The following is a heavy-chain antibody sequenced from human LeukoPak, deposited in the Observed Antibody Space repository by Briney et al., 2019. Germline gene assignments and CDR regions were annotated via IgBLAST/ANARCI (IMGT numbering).Heavy chain of an antibody. Sequence: ASVKVSCKASGYTFTSYYMHWVRQAPGQGLEWMGIINPSGGSTSYAQKFQGRVTMTRDTSTSTVYMELSSLRSEDTAVYYCARDTGITMVRGDWAFDYWGQGTLVTVSS. D-gene: IGHD3-10*01. CDR3: ARDTGITMVRGDWAFDY. V-gene: IGHV1-46*01. CDR2: INPSGGST. CDR1: GYTFTSYY. J-gene: IGHJ4*02.